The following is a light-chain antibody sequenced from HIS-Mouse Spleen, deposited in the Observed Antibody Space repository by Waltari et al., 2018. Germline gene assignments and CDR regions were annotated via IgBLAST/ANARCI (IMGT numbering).Light chain of an antibody. Sequence: QSALTHPRSVSGAPGQTVTIPCTGTSSDGGGCNSVSWYPPPLGKAPKLMIYDVSKRPSGVPDRFSGSKSGNTASLTISGLQAEDEADYYCCSYAGSWVFGGGTKLTVL. CDR2: DVS. V-gene: IGLV2-11*01. CDR3: CSYAGSWV. J-gene: IGLJ3*02. CDR1: SSDGGGCNS.